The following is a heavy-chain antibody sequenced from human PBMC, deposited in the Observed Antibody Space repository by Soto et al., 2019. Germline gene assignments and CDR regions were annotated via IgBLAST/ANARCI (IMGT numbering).Heavy chain of an antibody. CDR3: ARESAAMVSLVTYLGGMDV. CDR2: ISSSSSYI. J-gene: IGHJ6*02. CDR1: GFTFSSYS. V-gene: IGHV3-21*01. D-gene: IGHD5-18*01. Sequence: PGGSLRLSCAASGFTFSSYSMNWVRQAPGKGLEWVSSISSSSSYIYYADSVKGRFTISRDNAKNSLYLQMNSLRAEDTAVYYCARESAAMVSLVTYLGGMDVWRQGTTVTVSS.